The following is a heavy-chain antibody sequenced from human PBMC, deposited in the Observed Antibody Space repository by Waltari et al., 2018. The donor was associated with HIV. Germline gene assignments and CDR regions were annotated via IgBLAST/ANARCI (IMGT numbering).Heavy chain of an antibody. V-gene: IGHV1-2*06. CDR3: ARVGDNGDYFDH. J-gene: IGHJ4*02. CDR1: GYTFIDYY. D-gene: IGHD2-8*01. Sequence: QVQLVQSGAEVKKPGASVKVSCKASGYTFIDYYLHWVRQAPGQGLERVGRINPNSGGTRSPQMFQGRVTMTSDTSISTAYMELSRLTFDDTAVYYCARVGDNGDYFDHWGQGTLVSVTS. CDR2: INPNSGGT.